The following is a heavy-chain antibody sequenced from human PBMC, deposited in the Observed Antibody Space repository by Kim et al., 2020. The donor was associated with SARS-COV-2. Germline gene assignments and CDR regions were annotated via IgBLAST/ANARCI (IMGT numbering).Heavy chain of an antibody. CDR2: INHSGST. J-gene: IGHJ3*02. V-gene: IGHV4-34*01. Sequence: SETLSLTCAVYGGSFSGYYWSWIRQPPGKGLEWIGEINHSGSTNYNPSLKSRVTISVDTSKNQFSLKLSSVTAADTAVYYCARGDILTGYYKAWKRTDAFDIWGQGTMVTVSS. CDR3: ARGDILTGYYKAWKRTDAFDI. D-gene: IGHD3-9*01. CDR1: GGSFSGYY.